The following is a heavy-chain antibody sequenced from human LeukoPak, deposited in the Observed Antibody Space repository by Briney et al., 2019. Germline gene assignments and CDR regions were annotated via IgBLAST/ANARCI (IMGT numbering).Heavy chain of an antibody. CDR2: MQYSGSS. V-gene: IGHV4-39*01. CDR1: DGSFSSGTYY. CDR3: VRHISANTGYFDS. J-gene: IGHJ4*02. Sequence: SETLSLTCTLSDGSFSSGTYYWGWVRQSPGRGLEWIGSMQYSGSSYYNPSLKSRAAIFVDTSRDQVSMDLSYVTAADTALYYCVRHISANTGYFDSCGQGTLVTVSS.